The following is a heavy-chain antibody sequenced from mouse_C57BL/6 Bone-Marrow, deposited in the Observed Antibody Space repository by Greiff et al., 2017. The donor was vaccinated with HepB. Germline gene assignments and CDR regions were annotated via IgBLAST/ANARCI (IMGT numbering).Heavy chain of an antibody. J-gene: IGHJ1*03. CDR2: IYYSGTI. V-gene: IGHV3-5*01. CDR1: GISITTGNYR. D-gene: IGHD1-1*01. Sequence: EVKLMESGPGLVKPSQTVFLTCTVTGISITTGNYRWSWIRQFPGNKLEWIGYIYYSGTITYNPSLTSRTTITRDTPKNQFFLEMNSLTAEGTATYYCAGEGYYYGSSYWYFDVWGTGTTVTVAS. CDR3: AGEGYYYGSSYWYFDV.